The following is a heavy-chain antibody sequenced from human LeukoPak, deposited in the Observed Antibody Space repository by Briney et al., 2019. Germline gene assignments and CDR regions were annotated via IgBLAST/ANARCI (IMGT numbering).Heavy chain of an antibody. Sequence: GASVKVSCKASGYTFTGYYMHWVRQAPGQGLEWMGWINPNSGGTNYAQKFQGRVTMTRDTSISTAYMELSRLRSDDTAVYYCARVYREQWLVSPPYYFDYWGQGALVTVSS. D-gene: IGHD6-19*01. V-gene: IGHV1-2*02. CDR1: GYTFTGYY. J-gene: IGHJ4*02. CDR3: ARVYREQWLVSPPYYFDY. CDR2: INPNSGGT.